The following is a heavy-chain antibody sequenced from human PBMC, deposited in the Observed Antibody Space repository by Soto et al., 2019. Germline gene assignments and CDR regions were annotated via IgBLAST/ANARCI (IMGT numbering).Heavy chain of an antibody. CDR2: IYHSGTT. CDR1: GGSISSGGYS. Sequence: PSETLSLTCAVSGGSISSGGYSWSWIRQPPGKGLEWIGYIYHSGTTYYNPSFNSRVIISVDTSKNQFSFKLSSVTAADTAVYYGARASYDTKGYSRDPCVLGTLVSVS. CDR3: ARASYDTKGYSRDP. V-gene: IGHV4-30-2*02. D-gene: IGHD2-8*01. J-gene: IGHJ5*02.